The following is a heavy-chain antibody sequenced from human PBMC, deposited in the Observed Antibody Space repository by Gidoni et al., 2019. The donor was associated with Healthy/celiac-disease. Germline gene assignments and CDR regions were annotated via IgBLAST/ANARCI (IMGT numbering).Heavy chain of an antibody. J-gene: IGHJ6*02. Sequence: EVQLVESGGGLIQPGGSLRLSCAASGFTVSSNYMSWVRQAPGKGLEWVSVIYSGGSTYYADSVKGRFTISRDNSKNTLYLQMNSLRAEDTAVYYCARWGSLRQPHYYYGMDVWGQGTTVTVSS. D-gene: IGHD3-16*01. CDR2: IYSGGST. CDR3: ARWGSLRQPHYYYGMDV. V-gene: IGHV3-53*01. CDR1: GFTVSSNY.